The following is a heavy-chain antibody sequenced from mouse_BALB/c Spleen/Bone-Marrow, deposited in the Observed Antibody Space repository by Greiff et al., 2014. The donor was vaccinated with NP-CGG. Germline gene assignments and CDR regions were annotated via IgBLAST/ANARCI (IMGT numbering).Heavy chain of an antibody. D-gene: IGHD4-1*01. Sequence: LEESGAELVKPGTSVKLSCKASGYNFTSYWINWVKLRPGQGLEWIGDIYPGSGGNHKNEKFKTKATLTVDTSSSTAYMQLSSLASEDSALYYCARDANWPFADWGQGTLVTVSA. CDR3: ARDANWPFAD. V-gene: IGHV1-55*01. J-gene: IGHJ3*01. CDR2: IYPGSGGN. CDR1: GYNFTSYW.